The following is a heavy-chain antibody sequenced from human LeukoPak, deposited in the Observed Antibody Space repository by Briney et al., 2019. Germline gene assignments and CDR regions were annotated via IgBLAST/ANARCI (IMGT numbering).Heavy chain of an antibody. CDR3: AREASPFDY. D-gene: IGHD2-2*01. CDR1: GFTFGDYA. CDR2: ISSSSSYI. V-gene: IGHV3-21*01. J-gene: IGHJ4*02. Sequence: PGGPLRLSCTASGFTFGDYAMSWVRQAPGKGLEWVSSISSSSSYIYYADSVKGRFTISRDNAKNSLYLQMNSLRAEDTAVYYCAREASPFDYWGQGTLVTVSS.